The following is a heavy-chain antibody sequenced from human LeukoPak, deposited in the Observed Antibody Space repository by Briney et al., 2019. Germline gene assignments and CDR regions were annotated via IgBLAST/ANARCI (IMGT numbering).Heavy chain of an antibody. Sequence: SETLSLTCTVSGASISNFYWSWIRQPPGKGLEWIGEVYYSGTTNYNPSLKSRITISADTSKYQFSLKLSSVTAADTAVYYCARAVRVKFDYWGQGLLVTVSS. CDR1: GASISNFY. CDR2: VYYSGTT. V-gene: IGHV4-59*01. D-gene: IGHD3-10*01. J-gene: IGHJ4*02. CDR3: ARAVRVKFDY.